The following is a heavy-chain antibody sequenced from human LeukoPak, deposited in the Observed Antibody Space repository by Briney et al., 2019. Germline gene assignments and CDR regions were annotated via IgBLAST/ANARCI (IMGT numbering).Heavy chain of an antibody. CDR2: ISSSSGYR. Sequence: PGGSLRLSCAASGFTFSSYEMNWVRQAPGKGLEWVSSISSSSGYRYYADSVKGRFTISRDNSKNTLYLQMNSLGAEDTAVYFCARDKIVGGTITWGQGTLVTVSS. J-gene: IGHJ5*02. CDR3: ARDKIVGGTIT. CDR1: GFTFSSYE. D-gene: IGHD1-26*01. V-gene: IGHV3-21*01.